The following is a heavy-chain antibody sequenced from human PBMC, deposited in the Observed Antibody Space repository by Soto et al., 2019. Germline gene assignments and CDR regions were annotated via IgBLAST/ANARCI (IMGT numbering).Heavy chain of an antibody. D-gene: IGHD3-10*01. J-gene: IGHJ6*02. V-gene: IGHV1-18*01. Sequence: GASVKVSCKASGYTFTSYGISWVRQAPGQGLEMMGWISAYNGNTNYAQKLQGRVTMTTDTSTSTAYMELRSLRSDDTAVYYCARDQYYGSGSYYKPWYYYGMDVWGQGTTVTV. CDR3: ARDQYYGSGSYYKPWYYYGMDV. CDR1: GYTFTSYG. CDR2: ISAYNGNT.